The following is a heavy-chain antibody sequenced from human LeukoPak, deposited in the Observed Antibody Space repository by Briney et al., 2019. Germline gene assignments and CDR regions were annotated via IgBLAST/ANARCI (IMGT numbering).Heavy chain of an antibody. V-gene: IGHV3-23*01. D-gene: IGHD2-2*01. CDR1: GFTFSSYA. CDR2: ISGSGGST. Sequence: PGGSLRLSCAASGFTFSSYAMSWVRQAPGKGLEWVSAISGSGGSTYYADSVKGRFTISRDNSKNTLYLQMNSLRAEDTAVYYCAKTVSAGYCSSTRCQEYYFDYWGQGTLVTVSS. J-gene: IGHJ4*02. CDR3: AKTVSAGYCSSTRCQEYYFDY.